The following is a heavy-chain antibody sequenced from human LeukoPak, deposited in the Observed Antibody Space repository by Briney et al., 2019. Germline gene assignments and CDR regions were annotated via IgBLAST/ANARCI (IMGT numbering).Heavy chain of an antibody. Sequence: PGGSLRLSCAASGFTFSISAMHWVRQAPGKGLEWVAVISFDGSNKCYADSVKGRFTVSRDNSKSTLFLQMSTLRAEDTAVYYCATLTGTTGSDDYWGQETLVTVSS. CDR2: ISFDGSNK. J-gene: IGHJ4*02. V-gene: IGHV3-30*04. D-gene: IGHD1-20*01. CDR3: ATLTGTTGSDDY. CDR1: GFTFSISA.